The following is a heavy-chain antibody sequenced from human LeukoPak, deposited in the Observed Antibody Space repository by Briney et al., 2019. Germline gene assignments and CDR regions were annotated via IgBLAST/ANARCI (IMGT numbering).Heavy chain of an antibody. CDR2: IYYSGST. Sequence: PSETLSLTCTVSGGSISSSSYYWGWIRQPPGKGQEWIGSIYYSGSTYYNPSLKSRVTISVDTSKNQFSLKLSSVTAADTAVYYCARGLAYCGGDCYASKGDDAFDIWGQGTMVTVSS. J-gene: IGHJ3*02. D-gene: IGHD2-21*02. CDR1: GGSISSSSYY. V-gene: IGHV4-39*01. CDR3: ARGLAYCGGDCYASKGDDAFDI.